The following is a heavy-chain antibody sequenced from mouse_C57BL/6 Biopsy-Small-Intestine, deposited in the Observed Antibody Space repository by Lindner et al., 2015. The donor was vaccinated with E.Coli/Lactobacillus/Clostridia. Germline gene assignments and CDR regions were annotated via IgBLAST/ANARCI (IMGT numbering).Heavy chain of an antibody. V-gene: IGHV1S18*01. J-gene: IGHJ1*01. D-gene: IGHD2-14*01. CDR2: VVVGSGNT. CDR3: AAAGRGGTINFEAFDV. Sequence: SVKVSCKASGFTFSRSAVQWVRQARGQRPEWIGWVVVGSGNTNYAQKFQERVTITRDTSTATAYMELSTLRSEDTAVYYCAAAGRGGTINFEAFDVWGQGTKVTVSS. CDR1: GFTFSRSA.